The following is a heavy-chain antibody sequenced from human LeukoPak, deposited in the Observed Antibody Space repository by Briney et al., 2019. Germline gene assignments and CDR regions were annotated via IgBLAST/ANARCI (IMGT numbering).Heavy chain of an antibody. CDR2: IFSASYT. D-gene: IGHD3-16*01. CDR1: GFTVSSNY. V-gene: IGHV3-53*01. J-gene: IGHJ4*02. CDR3: AKLWENDYGDY. Sequence: GGSLRPSCAASGFTVSSNYMSWVRQAPGKGLEWVSVIFSASYTFYADSVKGRFTISRDTSKNTLYLQMNSLRAEDTAVYYCAKLWENDYGDYWGQGTLVTVSS.